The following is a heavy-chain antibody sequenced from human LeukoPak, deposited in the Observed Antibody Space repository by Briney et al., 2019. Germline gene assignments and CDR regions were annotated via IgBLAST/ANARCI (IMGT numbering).Heavy chain of an antibody. CDR3: ARGAYDSSGQFDY. V-gene: IGHV3-21*01. D-gene: IGHD3-22*01. CDR2: ISTYSNYI. J-gene: IGHJ4*02. CDR1: GFTFSDFY. Sequence: PGGSLRLSCAASGFTFSDFYMNWIRQAPGKGLEWVSSISTYSNYIYYADSVKGRFTLSRDNAKNSLYLQMNSLRAEDTAVYYCARGAYDSSGQFDYWGQGTLVTVSS.